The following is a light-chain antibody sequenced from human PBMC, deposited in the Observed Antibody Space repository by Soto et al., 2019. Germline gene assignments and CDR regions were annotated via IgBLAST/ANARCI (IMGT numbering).Light chain of an antibody. CDR1: ISDVGGYNY. CDR2: DVS. V-gene: IGLV2-14*01. J-gene: IGLJ2*01. Sequence: QSALTQPTSVSGSPGQSITISCTGTISDVGGYNYVFWYQQHPGKAPKLMIYDVSNRPSGVSNRFSGSKSGNTASLTISGLQAEDEADYYCSSYTSSRTGVFGEWTKLTVL. CDR3: SSYTSSRTGV.